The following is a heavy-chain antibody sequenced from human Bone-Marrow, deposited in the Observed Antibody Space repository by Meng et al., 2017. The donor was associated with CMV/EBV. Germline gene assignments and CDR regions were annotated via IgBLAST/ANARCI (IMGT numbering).Heavy chain of an antibody. CDR2: ISYDGSNK. CDR1: GFTFSSYA. Sequence: LSLTCAASGFTFSSYAMHWVRQAPGKGLEWVAVISYDGSNKYYADSVKGRFTISRDNSKNTLYLQMNSLRAEDTAVYYCARGESSSWPYYFDYWGQGTLVTVSS. D-gene: IGHD6-13*01. J-gene: IGHJ4*02. CDR3: ARGESSSWPYYFDY. V-gene: IGHV3-30*04.